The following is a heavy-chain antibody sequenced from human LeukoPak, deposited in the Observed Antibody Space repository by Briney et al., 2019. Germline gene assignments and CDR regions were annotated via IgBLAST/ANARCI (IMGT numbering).Heavy chain of an antibody. CDR2: ISKDGNNQ. CDR1: GITFNSYV. CDR3: ARAPSYSSSAPFDY. J-gene: IGHJ4*02. V-gene: IGHV3-30-3*01. D-gene: IGHD3-22*01. Sequence: PGGSLRLSCAASGITFNSYVFHWVRQAPGKGLEWVAVISKDGNNQYYADSVKGRFTISRDKFKNTLYLQMNSLRTEDTAVYYCARAPSYSSSAPFDYWGQGTLVTVSS.